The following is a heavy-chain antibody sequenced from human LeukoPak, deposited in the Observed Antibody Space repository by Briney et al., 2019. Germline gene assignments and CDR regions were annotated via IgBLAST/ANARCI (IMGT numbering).Heavy chain of an antibody. V-gene: IGHV3-30*18. Sequence: GGSLRLSRAASGFTFSSYGMHWVRQAPGKGLEWGAVISYDGSNKYYADSVKGRFTISRDNSKSTLYLQMNSLRAEDTAVYYCAKDSPFDYWGQGPLVTVSS. J-gene: IGHJ4*02. CDR2: ISYDGSNK. CDR1: GFTFSSYG. CDR3: AKDSPFDY.